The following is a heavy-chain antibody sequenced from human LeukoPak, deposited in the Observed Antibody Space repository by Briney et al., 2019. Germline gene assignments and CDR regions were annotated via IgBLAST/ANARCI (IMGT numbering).Heavy chain of an antibody. D-gene: IGHD3-9*01. J-gene: IGHJ4*02. V-gene: IGHV1-24*01. Sequence: ASVKVSCKVSRYTLTELSMHWVRQAPGKGLEWMGGFDPEDGETIYAQKFQGRVTMTEDTSTDTAYMELSSLRSEDTAVYYCATGDLEDYDILTGYYLGNFPLDYWGQGTLVTVSS. CDR2: FDPEDGET. CDR3: ATGDLEDYDILTGYYLGNFPLDY. CDR1: RYTLTELS.